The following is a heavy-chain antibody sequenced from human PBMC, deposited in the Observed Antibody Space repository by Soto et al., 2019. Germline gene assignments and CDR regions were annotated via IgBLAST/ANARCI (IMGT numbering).Heavy chain of an antibody. CDR1: GGSISSGGYY. J-gene: IGHJ4*02. CDR3: AREALDHCTFDY. CDR2: IYYSGST. Sequence: SETLSLTCTVSGGSISSGGYYWSWIRQHPGKGLEWIGYIYYSGSTYYNPSLKSRVTISVDTSKNQFSLKLSSVAAADTAVYYCAREALDHCTFDYWGQGTLVTVSS. V-gene: IGHV4-31*03. D-gene: IGHD2-8*01.